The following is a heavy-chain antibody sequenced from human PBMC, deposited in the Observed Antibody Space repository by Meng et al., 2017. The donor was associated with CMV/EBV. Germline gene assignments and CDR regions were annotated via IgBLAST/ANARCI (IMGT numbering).Heavy chain of an antibody. J-gene: IGHJ5*02. D-gene: IGHD4-11*01. V-gene: IGHV3-11*04. Sequence: GGSLRLSCAASGFTFSDYYMSWIRRAPGKGLEWVSYIGSSGSTIYYADSVKGRFTISRDNAKNTLYLQMNSLRAEDTAVYYCAREISHYGINWFDPWGQGTLVTVSS. CDR1: GFTFSDYY. CDR2: IGSSGSTI. CDR3: AREISHYGINWFDP.